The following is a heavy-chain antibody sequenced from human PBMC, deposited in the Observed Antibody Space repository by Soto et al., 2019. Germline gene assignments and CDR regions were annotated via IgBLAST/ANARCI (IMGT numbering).Heavy chain of an antibody. CDR1: GFTLSSYG. CDR3: PRGREYSGYDMGGVDY. D-gene: IGHD5-12*01. V-gene: IGHV3-33*01. CDR2: IWYDGSNK. J-gene: IGHJ4*02. Sequence: PGGSLRLSCAASGFTLSSYGMHWVRQAPGKGLEWVAVIWYDGSNKYYADSVKGRFTISRDNSKNTLYLQMNSLRAEDTAVYYWPRGREYSGYDMGGVDYWGQGTLVTVSS.